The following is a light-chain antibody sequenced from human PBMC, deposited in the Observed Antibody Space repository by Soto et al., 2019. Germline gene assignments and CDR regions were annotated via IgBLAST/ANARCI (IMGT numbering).Light chain of an antibody. V-gene: IGLV2-14*01. CDR2: DVR. CDR1: SNDIGAYNY. J-gene: IGLJ1*01. CDR3: SSYVSSSTLV. Sequence: ALTQPASVSGSPGQSITISCTGTSNDIGAYNYVSWYQQHPGKAPKLMIYDVRNRPSGVSNRFSGSKSGNTASLTISGLHTEDEADYYCSSYVSSSTLVFGTGTKLTVL.